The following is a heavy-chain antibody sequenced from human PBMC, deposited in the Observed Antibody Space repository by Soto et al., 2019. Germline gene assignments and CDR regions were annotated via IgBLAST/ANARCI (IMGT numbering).Heavy chain of an antibody. D-gene: IGHD3-10*01. Sequence: SETLSLTCTVSGGSISSCGYYWSCIRQHPGKGLEWIGYIIYSGSTYYNPSLKSRVTISVDTSKNQFSLKLSSVTAADTAVYYCARGLAYYYGSWSYYQLPYYYYGMYVCGQGTTVPVSS. CDR3: ARGLAYYYGSWSYYQLPYYYYGMYV. CDR2: IIYSGST. CDR1: GGSISSCGYY. V-gene: IGHV4-31*03. J-gene: IGHJ6*02.